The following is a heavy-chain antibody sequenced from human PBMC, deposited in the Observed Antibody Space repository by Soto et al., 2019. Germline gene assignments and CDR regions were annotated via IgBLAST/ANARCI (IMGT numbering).Heavy chain of an antibody. CDR2: INPTTGGT. Sequence: ASVKVSCKASGYTFTGNYMHWVRQAPGQGLEWMALINPTTGGTNYAQKFQGRVTMTWDTSISTAYMELTRLTSDDTAIYYCARGYCSSIGCSHYFDFCGPGTRLTF. J-gene: IGHJ4*02. D-gene: IGHD2-2*01. V-gene: IGHV1-2*02. CDR3: ARGYCSSIGCSHYFDF. CDR1: GYTFTGNY.